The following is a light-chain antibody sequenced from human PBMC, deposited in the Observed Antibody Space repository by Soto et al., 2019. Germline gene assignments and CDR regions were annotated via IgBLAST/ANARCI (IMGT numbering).Light chain of an antibody. V-gene: IGKV3-20*01. CDR2: GAS. Sequence: IVLTQSPGTLPLSPGERATLSCRASQSVSSSYLAWYQQKPGQAPRLLIYGASSSATGIPDRFSGSGSVTGFTLTISRLEPEDFAVYYCQQYGTSRTFGQGTKVEIK. CDR1: QSVSSSY. CDR3: QQYGTSRT. J-gene: IGKJ1*01.